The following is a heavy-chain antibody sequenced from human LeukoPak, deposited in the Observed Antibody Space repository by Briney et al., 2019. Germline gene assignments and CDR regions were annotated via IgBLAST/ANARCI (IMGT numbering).Heavy chain of an antibody. Sequence: SETLSLTCTVSGGSISSSSYYWGWIRQPPGKGLEWIGSIYYSGSTYYNPSLKSRVTVSVYTSKNQFSLKLSSVTAADTAVYYCARHFRTSYDSSGYFYDYFDYWGQGTLVSVSS. CDR2: IYYSGST. V-gene: IGHV4-39*01. D-gene: IGHD3-22*01. J-gene: IGHJ4*02. CDR1: GGSISSSSYY. CDR3: ARHFRTSYDSSGYFYDYFDY.